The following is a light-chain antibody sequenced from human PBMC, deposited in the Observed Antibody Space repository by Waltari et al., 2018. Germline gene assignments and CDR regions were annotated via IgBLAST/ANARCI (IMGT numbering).Light chain of an antibody. CDR3: LQSYSLSLFT. V-gene: IGKV1D-12*01. J-gene: IGKJ3*01. CDR2: AAS. Sequence: DMQMTQSPSYVSASVGDRVTITCRASQDIHTWLAWYQQKPGKAPRLLISAASSLQSGVPSRFSGSGSGTDFTLTISSLQPEDFATYYCLQSYSLSLFTFGPGTRVDIK. CDR1: QDIHTW.